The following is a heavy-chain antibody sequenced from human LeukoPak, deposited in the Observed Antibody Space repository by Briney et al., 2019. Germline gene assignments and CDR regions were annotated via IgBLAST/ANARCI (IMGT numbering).Heavy chain of an antibody. J-gene: IGHJ5*02. Sequence: ASVKVSCKASGYTFTSYGISWVRQAPGQGLEWMGWISAYNGNTNYAQKLQGRVTMTRNTSISTAYMELSSLRSEDTAVYYCARGPTLAFDNWFDPWGQGTLVTVSS. D-gene: IGHD3-3*02. CDR2: ISAYNGNT. CDR1: GYTFTSYG. CDR3: ARGPTLAFDNWFDP. V-gene: IGHV1-18*01.